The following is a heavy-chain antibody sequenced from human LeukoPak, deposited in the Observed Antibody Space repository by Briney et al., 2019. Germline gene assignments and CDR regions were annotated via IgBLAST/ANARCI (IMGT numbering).Heavy chain of an antibody. CDR3: ARDGRIVGASIDY. CDR2: IIPIFGTA. J-gene: IGHJ4*02. CDR1: GGTFSSYA. D-gene: IGHD1-26*01. V-gene: IGHV1-69*13. Sequence: SVKVSCKASGGTFSSYAISWVRQAPGQGLEWMGGIIPIFGTANYAQKFQGRVTITADESTSTAYMELSSLRSEDTAVYYCARDGRIVGASIDYWGQGTLVTVSS.